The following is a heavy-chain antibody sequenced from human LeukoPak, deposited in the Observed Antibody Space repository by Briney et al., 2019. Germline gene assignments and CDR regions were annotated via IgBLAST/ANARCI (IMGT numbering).Heavy chain of an antibody. CDR2: INPSGGST. CDR1: GYTFTSYY. Sequence: ASVKVSCKASGYTFTSYYMHWVRQAPGQGLEWMGIINPSGGSTSYAQKFQGRVTMTRDTSTSTVYMELSSLRSEDTAVYYCARESVVVVPAAMWGVGPNYGMDVWGQGTTVTVSS. V-gene: IGHV1-46*01. CDR3: ARESVVVVPAAMWGVGPNYGMDV. J-gene: IGHJ6*02. D-gene: IGHD2-2*01.